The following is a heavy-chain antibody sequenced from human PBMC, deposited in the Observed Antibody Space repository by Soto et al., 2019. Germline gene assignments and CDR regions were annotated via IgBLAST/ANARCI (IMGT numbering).Heavy chain of an antibody. CDR1: GYTFTSYG. Sequence: QVQLVQSGAEVKRPAASVKVSCKASGYTFTSYGIVWVRQAPGQGLEWMGWISPYSGETRYAEKFQDRVTLTTDTSTKTAYMDLRNLKSDDTAVYWCARGPVAGSDFWGQGTLVTVS. CDR2: ISPYSGET. D-gene: IGHD6-19*01. CDR3: ARGPVAGSDF. J-gene: IGHJ4*02. V-gene: IGHV1-18*04.